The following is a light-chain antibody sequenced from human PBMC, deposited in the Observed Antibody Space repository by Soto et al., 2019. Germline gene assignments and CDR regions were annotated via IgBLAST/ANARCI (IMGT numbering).Light chain of an antibody. CDR2: AAS. CDR3: LQLNSYPPET. CDR1: QGISSY. Sequence: DIQLTQSPSFLSASVGDRVTITCRASQGISSYLAWYQQKPGKAPKLLIYAASTLQSGVPSRFSGSGSETEFTLTISSLQPEDFATYYCLQLNSYPPETFGQGTKVDIK. V-gene: IGKV1-9*01. J-gene: IGKJ1*01.